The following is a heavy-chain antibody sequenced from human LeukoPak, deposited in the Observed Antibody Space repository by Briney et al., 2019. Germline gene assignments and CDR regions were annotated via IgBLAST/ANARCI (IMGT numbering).Heavy chain of an antibody. J-gene: IGHJ4*02. CDR1: GGSISSSSYY. Sequence: SETLSLTCTVSGGSISSSSYYWGWIRQPPGKGLEWIGSIYYSGSTYYNPSLKSRVTISVDTSKNQFSLKLSSVTAADTAVYYCARVRDCSSTSCYEDYWGQGTLVTVSS. D-gene: IGHD2-2*01. V-gene: IGHV4-39*07. CDR2: IYYSGST. CDR3: ARVRDCSSTSCYEDY.